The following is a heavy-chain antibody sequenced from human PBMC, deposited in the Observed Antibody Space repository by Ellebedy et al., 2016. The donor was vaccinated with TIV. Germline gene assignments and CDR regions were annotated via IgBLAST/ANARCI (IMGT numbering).Heavy chain of an antibody. J-gene: IGHJ4*02. D-gene: IGHD1-1*01. Sequence: GESLKISXAASGFTFSSYSMHWVRQAPGKGLEWVAVISYDGRNKYYADSVKGRFTIARDNSKNTLYLQMNSLRAEDTAVYYCARDSKTVFDYWGQGTLVTVSS. CDR3: ARDSKTVFDY. CDR1: GFTFSSYS. CDR2: ISYDGRNK. V-gene: IGHV3-30-3*01.